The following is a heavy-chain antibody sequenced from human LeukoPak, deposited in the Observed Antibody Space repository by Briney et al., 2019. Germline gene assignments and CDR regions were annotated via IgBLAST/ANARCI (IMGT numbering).Heavy chain of an antibody. Sequence: SETLSLTCAASSFSISSGYYWGWVRQPPGKGLEWIGSIYYSGSTYYNPSLKSRVTISVDTSKNQFSLKLSSVTAADTAVYYCARRAAENWFDPWGQGTLVTVSS. V-gene: IGHV4-38-2*01. CDR3: ARRAAENWFDP. D-gene: IGHD6-13*01. J-gene: IGHJ5*02. CDR2: IYYSGST. CDR1: SFSISSGYY.